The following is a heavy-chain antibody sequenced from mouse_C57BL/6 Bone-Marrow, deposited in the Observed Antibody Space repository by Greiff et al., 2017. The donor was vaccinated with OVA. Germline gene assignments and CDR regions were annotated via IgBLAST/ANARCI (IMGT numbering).Heavy chain of an antibody. V-gene: IGHV1-69*01. Sequence: QVQLQQPGAELVMPGASVKLSCKASGYTFTSYWMHWVKQRPGQGLEWIGEIDPSDSYTNYNQTFKGKSTLTVDKSTSTAYMQLSSLTSEDAAVYYSAKANIDYYAMDYWGQGTSATVSS. CDR3: AKANIDYYAMDY. J-gene: IGHJ4*01. D-gene: IGHD3-2*02. CDR2: IDPSDSYT. CDR1: GYTFTSYW.